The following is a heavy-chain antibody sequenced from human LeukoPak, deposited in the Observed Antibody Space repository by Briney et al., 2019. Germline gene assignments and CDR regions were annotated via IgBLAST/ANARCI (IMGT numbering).Heavy chain of an antibody. Sequence: SQTLSPTWPVSAGSISIYYWSWIRHPPGKGLGWIGYIYYSGSTNYNPSLKSRVTISVDTSNKQFSLKLSSVTAKATAVYYFPRHIVEANFPPWGQGTLVTVSS. V-gene: IGHV4-59*08. CDR3: PRHIVEANFPP. CDR2: IYYSGST. D-gene: IGHD1-26*01. J-gene: IGHJ5*02. CDR1: AGSISIYY.